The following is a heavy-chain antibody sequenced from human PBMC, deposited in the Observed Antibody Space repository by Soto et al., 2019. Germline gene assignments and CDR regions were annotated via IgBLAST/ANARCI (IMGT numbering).Heavy chain of an antibody. CDR3: ASYGSGSYYNPYFDY. CDR2: IIPIFGTA. CDR1: GGTFSSYA. V-gene: IGHV1-69*13. D-gene: IGHD3-10*01. Sequence: GASVKVSCKASGGTFSSYAISWVRQAPGQGLEWMGGIIPIFGTANYAQKFQGRVTITADESTSTAYMELSSLRSEDTAVYYCASYGSGSYYNPYFDYWGQGTLVTVSS. J-gene: IGHJ4*02.